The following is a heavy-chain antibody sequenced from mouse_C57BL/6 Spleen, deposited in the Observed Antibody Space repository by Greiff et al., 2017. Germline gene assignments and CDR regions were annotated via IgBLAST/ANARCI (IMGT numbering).Heavy chain of an antibody. CDR3: AREGELYKSSMDY. J-gene: IGHJ4*01. V-gene: IGHV1-50*01. Sequence: QVQLQQPGAELVKPGASVKLSCKASGYTFTSYWMQWVKQRPGQGLEWIGEIDPSDSYTNYNQKFKGKATLTVDTSSSTAYMQLSSLTSEDSAVYYCAREGELYKSSMDYWGQGTSVTVSS. D-gene: IGHD1-3*01. CDR2: IDPSDSYT. CDR1: GYTFTSYW.